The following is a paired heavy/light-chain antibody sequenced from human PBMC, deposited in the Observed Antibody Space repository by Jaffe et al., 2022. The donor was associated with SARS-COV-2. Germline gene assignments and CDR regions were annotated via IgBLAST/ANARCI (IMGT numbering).Light chain of an antibody. J-gene: IGLJ3*02. CDR3: ISYTSSSTQV. V-gene: IGLV2-14*01. CDR1: SSDVGDYDY. CDR2: EVN. Sequence: QSALTQPASVSGSPGQSITISCTGTSSDVGDYDYVSWFQQHPGEAPKLLIYEVNNRPSGVPDRFSGSKSGNTASLTISGLQAEDEADYYCISYTSSSTQVFGGGTKLTVL.
Heavy chain of an antibody. CDR2: IYTGGDT. CDR3: ARDRSSKGYFDL. J-gene: IGHJ2*01. CDR1: GFTVSGKY. Sequence: EVLLVESGGGLVQPGGSLRLSCAASGFTVSGKYMNWVRQAPGKGLEWVSVIYTGGDTYYADSVKSRFSISRHNSKNTVYLQMNSLRAEDTAMYYCARDRSSKGYFDLWGRGTLVTVSS. V-gene: IGHV3-53*04. D-gene: IGHD2-15*01.